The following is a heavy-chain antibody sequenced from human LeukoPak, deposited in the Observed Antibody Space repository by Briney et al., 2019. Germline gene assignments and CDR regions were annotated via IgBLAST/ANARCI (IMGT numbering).Heavy chain of an antibody. CDR1: GGTFSSYA. Sequence: SVKVSCKASGGTFSSYAISWVRQAPGQGLEWMGGIIPSLGTANYAQKFKGRVTITADKSTSTAYMELSSLRSEDTAVYYCARDRIAVAGRQYYYYMDVWGKGTTVTVSS. V-gene: IGHV1-69*06. CDR2: IIPSLGTA. J-gene: IGHJ6*03. CDR3: ARDRIAVAGRQYYYYMDV. D-gene: IGHD6-19*01.